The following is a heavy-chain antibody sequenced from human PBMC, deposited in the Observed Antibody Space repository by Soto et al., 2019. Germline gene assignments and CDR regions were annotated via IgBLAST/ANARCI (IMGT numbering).Heavy chain of an antibody. CDR3: ARDFVQAGYYYYYGMDV. CDR1: GFTFSYYS. D-gene: IGHD1-1*01. J-gene: IGHJ6*02. CDR2: ISGGGSTI. Sequence: LRLSCAASGFTFSYYSMNWVRQAPGKGLEWVSYISGGGSTIYYADSVKGRFTISRDNSKNTLYLQMNSLRAEDTAVYYCARDFVQAGYYYYYGMDVWGQGTTVTVSS. V-gene: IGHV3-48*01.